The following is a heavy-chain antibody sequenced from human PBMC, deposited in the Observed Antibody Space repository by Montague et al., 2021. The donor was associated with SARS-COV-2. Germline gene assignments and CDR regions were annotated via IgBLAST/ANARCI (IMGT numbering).Heavy chain of an antibody. CDR1: GVTVSSHSYY. J-gene: IGHJ4*02. D-gene: IGHD3-10*01. CDR2: IINTGST. V-gene: IGHV4-61*01. CDR3: ARVFEVYGSSSHSFHY. Sequence: SETLSLTCSVSGVTVSSHSYYWSWIRQPPGKGLEWFGYIINTGSTNYKTSLQSRVTISLDTSKNTFSLKMISVTAADTAVYYCARVFEVYGSSSHSFHYWGQGTLVTVSS.